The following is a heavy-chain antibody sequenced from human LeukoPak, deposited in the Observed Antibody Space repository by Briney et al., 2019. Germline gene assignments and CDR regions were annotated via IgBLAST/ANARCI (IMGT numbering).Heavy chain of an antibody. D-gene: IGHD3-3*01. CDR2: IYYSGST. Sequence: SETLSLTCTVSGGSNSSYYWSWVRQPPGKGLEWIGYIYYSGSTNYNPSLKSRVTISVDTSKNQFSLKLSSVTAADTAVYYCARTIFGVVISPLYYFDYWGQGTLVTVSS. CDR3: ARTIFGVVISPLYYFDY. V-gene: IGHV4-59*01. J-gene: IGHJ4*02. CDR1: GGSNSSYY.